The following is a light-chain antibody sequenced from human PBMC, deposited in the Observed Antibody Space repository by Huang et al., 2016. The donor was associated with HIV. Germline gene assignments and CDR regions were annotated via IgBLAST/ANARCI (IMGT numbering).Light chain of an antibody. CDR2: WAA. V-gene: IGKV4-1*01. CDR1: QSLFFSFNKRSY. J-gene: IGKJ4*01. Sequence: DIVITQSPDSLTVSWGERATINCRSSQSLFFSFNKRSYLAWYQKKPGQPPKLVISWAAARESGVPDRFSGSGSETHFTLTINSLQAEDVAVYYCQQYYHNPLTFGGGTKVEI. CDR3: QQYYHNPLT.